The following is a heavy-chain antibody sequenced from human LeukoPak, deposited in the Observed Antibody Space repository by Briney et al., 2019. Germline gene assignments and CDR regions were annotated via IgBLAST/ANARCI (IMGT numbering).Heavy chain of an antibody. CDR1: GFTFSSYA. J-gene: IGHJ2*01. Sequence: GGSLRLSCAASGFTFSSYAMSWVRQAPGKGLEWVSAISGSGGSTYYADSVKGRFTISRDNSKNTLYLQMNSLRAEDTAVYYCARDPARRYSSGWYKAPDWYFDLWGRGTLVTVSS. CDR3: ARDPARRYSSGWYKAPDWYFDL. CDR2: ISGSGGST. V-gene: IGHV3-23*01. D-gene: IGHD6-19*01.